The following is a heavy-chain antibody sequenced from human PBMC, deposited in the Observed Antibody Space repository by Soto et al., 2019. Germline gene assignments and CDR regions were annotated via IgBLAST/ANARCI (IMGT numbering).Heavy chain of an antibody. CDR3: ARSQGSSTSLEIYYYYYYGMDV. D-gene: IGHD2-2*01. CDR2: IIPISGTT. J-gene: IGHJ6*02. Sequence: QVQLVQSGAEVKKPGSSVKVSCKASGGTFSSYAISWVRQAPGQGLEWMGGIIPISGTTNYAQKFQGRVTVTADESTSTGYMELSRLRSEDTAVYYCARSQGSSTSLEIYYYYYYGMDVWGQGNTVTVSS. V-gene: IGHV1-69*01. CDR1: GGTFSSYA.